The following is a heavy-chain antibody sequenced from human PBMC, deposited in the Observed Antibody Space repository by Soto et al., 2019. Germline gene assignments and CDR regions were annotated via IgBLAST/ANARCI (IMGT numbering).Heavy chain of an antibody. D-gene: IGHD3-22*01. V-gene: IGHV3-48*04. CDR1: GFTFSSYS. CDR2: IFASSTTI. J-gene: IGHJ4*02. CDR3: ARDGWATDYYASSGYYYNFDY. Sequence: PGGSLRLSCVASGFTFSSYSMVWVRQAPGKGLEWISYIFASSTTIYYADSAKGRFTVSRDNAQNSLFLLMNSVRAEDTAVYYCARDGWATDYYASSGYYYNFDYWGQGTLVTVSS.